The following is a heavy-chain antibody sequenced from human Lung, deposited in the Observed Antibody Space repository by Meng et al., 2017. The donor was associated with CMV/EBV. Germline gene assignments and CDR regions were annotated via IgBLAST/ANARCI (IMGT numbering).Heavy chain of an antibody. CDR1: WVSMSSSNR. CDR3: ASFPPPGKQWLVTDY. V-gene: IGHV4-4*02. Sequence: QLNAAGTRSVKPGGTQARTRADSWVSMSSSNRRGWVRQPPGKGLEWIVEIYHSGRSNYNPSLKNRVTISVDKSKNQFALKLRSVTAADTSVYYCASFPPPGKQWLVTDYWGQGTLVTVSS. J-gene: IGHJ4*02. D-gene: IGHD6-19*01. CDR2: IYHSGRS.